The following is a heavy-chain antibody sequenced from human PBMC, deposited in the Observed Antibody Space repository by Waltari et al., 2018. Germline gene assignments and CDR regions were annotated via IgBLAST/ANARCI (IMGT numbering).Heavy chain of an antibody. CDR1: GSLFSSCA. J-gene: IGHJ6*02. Sequence: EVRRLESGGGLVQPGESLRLSCVASGSLFSSCAMPGVGQAPGEGLEWVSSISGDSVSTYYADSVRGRFTIFSDNSKDTVYLQMDRLRGEDGGLYFCAKGHSGSPTIFGVIYYGLEVWGQGTTVTVSS. CDR3: AKGHSGSPTIFGVIYYGLEV. D-gene: IGHD3-3*01. CDR2: ISGDSVST. V-gene: IGHV3-23*01.